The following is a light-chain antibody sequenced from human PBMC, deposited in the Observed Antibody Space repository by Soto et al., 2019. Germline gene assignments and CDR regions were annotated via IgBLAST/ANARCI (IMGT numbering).Light chain of an antibody. V-gene: IGLV9-49*01. J-gene: IGLJ2*01. CDR3: GADHGSGSNFAGEV. Sequence: QPVLTQPPSASASLGASVTLTCTLSSGYSNYKVDWYQQRPGKGPRFVMRVGTGGIVGSKGDGIPDRFSVLGSGLNRYLTIKNIQEEDESDYHCGADHGSGSNFAGEVFGGGTKLTVL. CDR1: SGYSNYK. CDR2: VGTGGIVG.